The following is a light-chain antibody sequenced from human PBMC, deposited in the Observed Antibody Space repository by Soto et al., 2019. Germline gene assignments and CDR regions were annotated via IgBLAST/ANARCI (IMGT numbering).Light chain of an antibody. CDR3: SSYTRSSTLYV. CDR2: EVT. CDR1: SSDVGAYNY. V-gene: IGLV2-14*01. Sequence: QSALTQPASVSGSPGQSITISCTGTSSDVGAYNYVCWYKQRPGKAPQLMIYEVTDRPSGVSDRFSGSKSGNTASLTISGLQAEDEADYYCSSYTRSSTLYVFGTGTKVTV. J-gene: IGLJ1*01.